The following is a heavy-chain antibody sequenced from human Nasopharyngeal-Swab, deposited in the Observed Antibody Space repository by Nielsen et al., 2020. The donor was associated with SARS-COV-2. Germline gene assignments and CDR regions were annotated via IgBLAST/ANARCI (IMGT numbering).Heavy chain of an antibody. CDR3: ARDPGFSYYEGWFDP. D-gene: IGHD3-3*01. V-gene: IGHV4-61*02. CDR2: IYTSGST. CDR1: GGSISSGSYY. Sequence: SETLSLTCTVSGGSISSGSYYWSWIRQPAGKGLEWIGRIYTSGSTNYNPSLKSRVTISVDTSKNQFSLKLSSVTVADTAVYYCARDPGFSYYEGWFDPWGQGTLVTVSS. J-gene: IGHJ5*02.